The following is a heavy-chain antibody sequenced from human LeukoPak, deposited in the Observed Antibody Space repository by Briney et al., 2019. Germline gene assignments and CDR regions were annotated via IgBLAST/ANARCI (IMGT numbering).Heavy chain of an antibody. Sequence: SVKVSCKASGGTFSSYAISWVRQAPGQGLEWMGRIIPILGIANYAQKFQGRVTITADKSTSTAYMELSSLRSEDTAVYYCAREIVGGLVPCQDWGQGTLVTVSS. CDR3: AREIVGGLVPCQD. J-gene: IGHJ4*02. CDR2: IIPILGIA. D-gene: IGHD1-26*01. V-gene: IGHV1-69*04. CDR1: GGTFSSYA.